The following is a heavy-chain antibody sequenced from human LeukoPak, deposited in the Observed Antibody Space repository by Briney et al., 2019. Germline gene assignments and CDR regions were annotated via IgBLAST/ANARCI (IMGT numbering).Heavy chain of an antibody. CDR2: ISWNSGSI. J-gene: IGHJ6*03. CDR3: ARCGFGELSPLYYMDV. D-gene: IGHD3-10*01. Sequence: GGSLRLSCAASGFTFDDCAMHWVRQAPGKGLEWVSGISWNSGSIGYADSVKGRFTISRDNAKNSLYLQMNSLRAEDTALYYCARCGFGELSPLYYMDVWGKATTVTVSS. CDR1: GFTFDDCA. V-gene: IGHV3-9*01.